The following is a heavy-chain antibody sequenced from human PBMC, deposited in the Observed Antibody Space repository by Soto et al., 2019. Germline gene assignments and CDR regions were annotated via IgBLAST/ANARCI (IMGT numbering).Heavy chain of an antibody. CDR2: INPFKGDT. V-gene: IGHV1-18*01. CDR3: ARVKVPAAILGAFDL. CDR1: GYTFSTYG. Sequence: QVQLVQSGAEMKKPVASVKVSCNASGYTFSTYGITWVRQAPGQGLDWMGWINPFKGDTNSAARFQDRVTLTTDTSTRTAYMELRSLSSDDTAVYYCARVKVPAAILGAFDLWGQGTLVTVSS. D-gene: IGHD2-2*02. J-gene: IGHJ3*01.